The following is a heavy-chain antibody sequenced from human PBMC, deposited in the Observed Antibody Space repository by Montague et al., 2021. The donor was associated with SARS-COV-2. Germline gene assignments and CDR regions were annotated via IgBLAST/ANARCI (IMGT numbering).Heavy chain of an antibody. V-gene: IGHV4-31*03. J-gene: IGHJ1*01. Sequence: TRSLTCSVSGASIRGAYHWSWIRQHPGKDLGWIGHTYDDRPXXXNPXPGGRASISLDTSENRFSLTLTSVTAADTALYYCAAYIIGAGGRGSWGQGALVTVSS. D-gene: IGHD3-16*01. CDR3: AAYIIGAGGRGS. CDR1: GASIRGAYH. CDR2: TYDDRPX.